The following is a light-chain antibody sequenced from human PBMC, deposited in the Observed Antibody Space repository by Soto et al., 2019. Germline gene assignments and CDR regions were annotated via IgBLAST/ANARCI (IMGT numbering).Light chain of an antibody. CDR2: DAS. Sequence: DIQMTQSPSTLSASVGDRVTITCRASQSIRGSLAWYQQKPGKAPKLLIYDASNLETGVPSRFSGSGSGTDFTFTISSLQPEDIATYYCQQYDNLPFTFGPGTKVDIK. V-gene: IGKV1-33*01. CDR1: QSIRGS. CDR3: QQYDNLPFT. J-gene: IGKJ3*01.